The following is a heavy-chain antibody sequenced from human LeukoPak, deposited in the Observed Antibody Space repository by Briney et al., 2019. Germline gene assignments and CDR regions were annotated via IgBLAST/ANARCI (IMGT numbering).Heavy chain of an antibody. J-gene: IGHJ6*03. CDR1: GYTFTSYD. CDR3: ARAPTWSSTSYYYYSMDV. Sequence: ASVKVSCKASGYTFTSYDINWVRQATGQGLEWMGWMNPNSGNTGYAQKFQGRVTMTRNTSISTAYMELSSLRSEDTAVYYCARAPTWSSTSYYYYSMDVWGKGTTVTISS. V-gene: IGHV1-8*01. CDR2: MNPNSGNT. D-gene: IGHD3-3*01.